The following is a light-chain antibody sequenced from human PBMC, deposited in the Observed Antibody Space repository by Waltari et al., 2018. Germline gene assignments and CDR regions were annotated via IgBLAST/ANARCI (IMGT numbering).Light chain of an antibody. J-gene: IGLJ2*01. CDR2: GNS. Sequence: QSVLTQPPSVSGAPGQRVTISCTGSSSNIGAGYDVHWYQQLPGPAPKLLIYGNSNRPSGVPDRVSGSKSGTSASLAITGLQAEDEADYYCQSYDSSLSGSVFGGGTKLTVL. CDR1: SSNIGAGYD. V-gene: IGLV1-40*01. CDR3: QSYDSSLSGSV.